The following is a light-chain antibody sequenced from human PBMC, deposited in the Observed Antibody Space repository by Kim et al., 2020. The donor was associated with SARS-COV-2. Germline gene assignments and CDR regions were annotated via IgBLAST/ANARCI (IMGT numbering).Light chain of an antibody. CDR2: DAS. CDR3: QQRGYWPAT. V-gene: IGKV3-11*01. J-gene: IGKJ3*01. CDR1: QSGSSY. Sequence: PGARPTLSCKASQSGSSYLAWYQQKPDPAPRLLIYDASNRATGIPARFSGSGSGTDFTLTISSLEPEDFAVYYCQQRGYWPATFGPGTKVDIK.